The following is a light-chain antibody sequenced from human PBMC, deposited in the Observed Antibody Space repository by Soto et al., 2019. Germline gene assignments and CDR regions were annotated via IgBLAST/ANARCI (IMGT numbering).Light chain of an antibody. CDR3: QQYNDNWT. CDR2: NAS. V-gene: IGKV1-5*03. J-gene: IGKJ1*01. Sequence: DIQMTQSPSTLSASVGDRVTITCRARQSISSWLAWYQQKPGKAPRHLIYNASNLESGVPSRFSGSGSGTEFTLTISSLQPDDSATYDCQQYNDNWTFGQGTKVEIK. CDR1: QSISSW.